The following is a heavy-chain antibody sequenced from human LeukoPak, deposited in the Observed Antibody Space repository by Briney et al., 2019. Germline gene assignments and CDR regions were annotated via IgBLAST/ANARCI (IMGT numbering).Heavy chain of an antibody. J-gene: IGHJ5*02. V-gene: IGHV4-31*03. CDR2: IYYSGST. CDR3: ACYNWNGWVFSWLDP. CDR1: GGSISSGGYY. Sequence: SETLSLTCTVSGGSISSGGYYWSWIRQHPGKGLEWIGYIYYSGSTYYNPSLKSRVTISVDTSKNQFSLKLSSVTAADTAVYYCACYNWNGWVFSWLDPWGQGTLVTVSS. D-gene: IGHD1-1*01.